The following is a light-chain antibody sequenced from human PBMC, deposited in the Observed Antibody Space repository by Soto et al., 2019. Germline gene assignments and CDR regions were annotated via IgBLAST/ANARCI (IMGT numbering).Light chain of an antibody. CDR2: DNN. V-gene: IGLV1-51*01. CDR3: GTWDSSLSAVV. CDR1: SSNIGNNY. Sequence: QSVLTQPPSVSAAPGQKVTISCSVSSSNIGNNYVSWYQQLPGTAPKLVIYDNNKRPSGIPDRFSGSKSGTSATLGITGLQTGDEADYYCGTWDSSLSAVVFGTGTKV. J-gene: IGLJ1*01.